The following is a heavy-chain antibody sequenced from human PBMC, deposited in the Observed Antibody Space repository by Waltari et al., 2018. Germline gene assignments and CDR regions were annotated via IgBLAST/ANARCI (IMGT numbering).Heavy chain of an antibody. J-gene: IGHJ4*02. CDR2: IREDGSDK. D-gene: IGHD2-2*01. V-gene: IGHV3-7*01. Sequence: EVQLVESGGGLVQPGGSLRLSCKASGFSFSTYWMSWVRQAPGKGLEWVASIREDGSDKYYVDSMKSRFTISRDNAKTSLYLQMNSLRAEDTAVYFCANSPVESGATGSVKPWGFDYWGQGNLVTVSS. CDR3: ANSPVESGATGSVKPWGFDY. CDR1: GFSFSTYW.